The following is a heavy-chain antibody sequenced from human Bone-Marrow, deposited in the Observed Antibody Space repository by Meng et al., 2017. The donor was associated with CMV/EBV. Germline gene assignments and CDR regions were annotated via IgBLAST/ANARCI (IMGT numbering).Heavy chain of an antibody. CDR2: IYSGGST. V-gene: IGHV3-66*01. D-gene: IGHD1-26*01. J-gene: IGHJ4*02. CDR1: GFTVSSNY. Sequence: GESLKISCAASGFTVSSNYMSWVRQAPGKGLEWVSVIYSGGSTYYADSVKGRFTISRENAKNSLYLQMNSLRAGDTAVYYCARSVPGATGGYYFDYWGQGTLVTVSS. CDR3: ARSVPGATGGYYFDY.